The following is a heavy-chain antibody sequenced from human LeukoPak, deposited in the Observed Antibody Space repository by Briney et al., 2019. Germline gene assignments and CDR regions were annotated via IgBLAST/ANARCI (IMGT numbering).Heavy chain of an antibody. CDR3: ASIITYYYDSSGYGFYDY. D-gene: IGHD3-22*01. V-gene: IGHV3-74*01. J-gene: IGHJ4*02. CDR2: INSDGSST. CDR1: GFTFSSYW. Sequence: GGSLRLSCAASGFTFSSYWMHWVRQAPGKGLVWVSRINSDGSSTSYADSVKGRFTISRDNAKNTLYLQMNSLRAEDTAVYYCASIITYYYDSSGYGFYDYWGQGTLVTVSS.